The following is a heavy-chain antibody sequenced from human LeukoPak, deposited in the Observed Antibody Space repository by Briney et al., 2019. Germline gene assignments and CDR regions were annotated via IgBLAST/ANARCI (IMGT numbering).Heavy chain of an antibody. CDR1: GFTFSIYA. Sequence: GGSLRLSCAASGFTFSIYAMNWVRHAPAKGLEWVSAISGSGGSTYYADSVKGRFTISRDNSKNTLYLQMNSLRAEDTAVYYCAKDRSIGTYYTFDHWGQGTLVTVSS. J-gene: IGHJ4*02. D-gene: IGHD1-26*01. CDR2: ISGSGGST. V-gene: IGHV3-23*01. CDR3: AKDRSIGTYYTFDH.